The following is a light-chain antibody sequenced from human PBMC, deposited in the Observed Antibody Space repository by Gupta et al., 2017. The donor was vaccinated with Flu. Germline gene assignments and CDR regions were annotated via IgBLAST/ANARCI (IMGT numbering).Light chain of an antibody. J-gene: IGLJ3*02. CDR3: SRYTSSSIRV. CDR1: STDIGGSNY. CDR2: EVS. V-gene: IGLV2-14*01. Sequence: SITISSTGSSTDIGGSNYVSWYQQHPGKAPKLSIYEVSNRPSGVSNRFSGSKSGNMASLTISGLQAEDEADYYCSRYTSSSIRVFGGGTKVIVL.